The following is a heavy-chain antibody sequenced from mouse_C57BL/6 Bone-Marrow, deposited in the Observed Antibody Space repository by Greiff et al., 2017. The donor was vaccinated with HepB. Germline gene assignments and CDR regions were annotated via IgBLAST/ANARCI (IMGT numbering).Heavy chain of an antibody. CDR3: ARRRMVGYFDY. Sequence: VQLKQSGPVLVKPGASVKMSCKASGYTFTDYYMNWVKQSHGKSLEWIGVINPYNGGTSYNQKFKGKATLTVDKSSSTAYMELNSLTSEDSAVYYCARRRMVGYFDYWGQGTTLTVSS. CDR1: GYTFTDYY. CDR2: INPYNGGT. D-gene: IGHD1-1*02. V-gene: IGHV1-19*01. J-gene: IGHJ2*01.